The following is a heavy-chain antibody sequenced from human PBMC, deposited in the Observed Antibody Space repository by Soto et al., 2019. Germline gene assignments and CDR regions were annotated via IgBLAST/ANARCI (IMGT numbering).Heavy chain of an antibody. D-gene: IGHD1-1*01. CDR1: GITFGSYV. CDR3: ANAEPPWRSIGFDE. V-gene: IGHV3-23*01. J-gene: IGHJ4*02. CDR2: ISATGGST. Sequence: PGGSLRLSCAGSGITFGSYVMTCLHQAPGKGLERFSSISATGGSTYYAGTVNGRFHFSRASSMHTLYLQMNRLRARDTAIYYCANAEPPWRSIGFDEWGRVT.